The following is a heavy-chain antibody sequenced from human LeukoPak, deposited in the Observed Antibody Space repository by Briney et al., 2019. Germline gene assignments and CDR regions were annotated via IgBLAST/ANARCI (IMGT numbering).Heavy chain of an antibody. CDR3: ASTDDYGDYSNFDY. V-gene: IGHV3-11*04. J-gene: IGHJ4*02. CDR1: GFTFSDYY. Sequence: GGSLRLSCAASGFTFSDYYMSWIRQAPGKGLERVSYISSSGRTIYYADSVKGRFTISRDNAKNSLYLQMNSLRAEDTAVYYCASTDDYGDYSNFDYWGQGTLVTVSS. CDR2: ISSSGRTI. D-gene: IGHD4-17*01.